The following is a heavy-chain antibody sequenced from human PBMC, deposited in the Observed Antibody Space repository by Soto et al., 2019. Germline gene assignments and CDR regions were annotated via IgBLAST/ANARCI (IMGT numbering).Heavy chain of an antibody. D-gene: IGHD1-1*01. CDR1: GFTFSSYA. CDR2: IAYDGRNK. Sequence: QVQLVESGGGVVQPGRSLRLSGAASGFTFSSYAMHWVRQAPGKGLEWVAVIAYDGRNKYYADSVKGRFTISRDKSKNTLYLQMNSLRIEDTAVYYCARELERVFDYWGQGTLVTVSS. V-gene: IGHV3-30*04. J-gene: IGHJ4*02. CDR3: ARELERVFDY.